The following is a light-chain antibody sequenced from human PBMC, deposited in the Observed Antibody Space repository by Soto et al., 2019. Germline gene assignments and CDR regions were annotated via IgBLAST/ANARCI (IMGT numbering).Light chain of an antibody. V-gene: IGLV2-23*01. CDR1: SSDVGSYSL. Sequence: QSVLTQPASVSGSPGQSITISCTGTSSDVGSYSLVSWYQHHPGKAPKLIIYEGTKRPSGLSNRFSGSKSGNTASLTISGLQAEDEADYYCCSYAGSSTVVFGGGTKLTVL. CDR2: EGT. CDR3: CSYAGSSTVV. J-gene: IGLJ3*02.